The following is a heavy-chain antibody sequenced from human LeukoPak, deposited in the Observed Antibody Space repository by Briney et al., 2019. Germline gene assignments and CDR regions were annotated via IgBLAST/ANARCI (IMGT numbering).Heavy chain of an antibody. CDR3: ARVRIAVAAGYFDY. D-gene: IGHD6-19*01. Sequence: ASVKVSCKASGGTFNSYAISWVRQAPGQGLEWMEGIIPIFGTTNYAQKFQGRVTITADKSTSTAYMELSSLRSEDTAVYYCARVRIAVAAGYFDYWGQGTLVTVSS. J-gene: IGHJ4*02. CDR2: IIPIFGTT. CDR1: GGTFNSYA. V-gene: IGHV1-69*06.